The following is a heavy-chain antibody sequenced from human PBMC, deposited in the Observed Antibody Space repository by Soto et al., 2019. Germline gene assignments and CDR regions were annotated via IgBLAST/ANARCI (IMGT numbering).Heavy chain of an antibody. Sequence: SVKVSCKASGGTFSSYAISWVRQAPGQGLEWMGGIIPIFGTANYAQKFQGRVTITADESTSTAYMELSSLRSEDTAVYYCATHSADGYCSSTSRYGSWFDPWGQGTLVTVS. V-gene: IGHV1-69*13. CDR3: ATHSADGYCSSTSRYGSWFDP. CDR1: GGTFSSYA. D-gene: IGHD2-2*01. CDR2: IIPIFGTA. J-gene: IGHJ5*02.